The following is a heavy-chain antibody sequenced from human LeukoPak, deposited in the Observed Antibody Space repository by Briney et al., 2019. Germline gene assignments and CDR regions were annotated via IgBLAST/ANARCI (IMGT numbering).Heavy chain of an antibody. J-gene: IGHJ4*02. Sequence: SGGSLRLSCAASGFIFSAYWMNWVRQAPGKGLEWVANIRQDSGDTRYVDSVRGRFTISRDNSQNSLYLQMNSLRVEDTAVYYCARGLAVSPIAPISDNWGQGTLVTVSS. D-gene: IGHD2-15*01. CDR1: GFIFSAYW. CDR2: IRQDSGDT. CDR3: ARGLAVSPIAPISDN. V-gene: IGHV3-7*01.